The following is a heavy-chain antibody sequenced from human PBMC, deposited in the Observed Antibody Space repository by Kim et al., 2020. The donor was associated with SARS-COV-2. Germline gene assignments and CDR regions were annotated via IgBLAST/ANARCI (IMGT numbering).Heavy chain of an antibody. CDR3: ARRLPSGSSGRSRLGDWGDYWYFDL. D-gene: IGHD6-19*01. V-gene: IGHV4-39*01. J-gene: IGHJ2*01. CDR2: IYYSGST. CDR1: GGSISSSSYY. Sequence: SETLSLTCTVSGGSISSSSYYWGWIRQPPGKGLEWIGSIYYSGSTYYNPSLKSRVTISVDTSKNQFSLKLSSVTAADTAVYYCARRLPSGSSGRSRLGDWGDYWYFDLWGRGTLVTVSS.